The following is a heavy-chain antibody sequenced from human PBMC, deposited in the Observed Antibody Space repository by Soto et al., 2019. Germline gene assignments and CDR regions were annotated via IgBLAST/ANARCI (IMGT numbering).Heavy chain of an antibody. V-gene: IGHV4-31*03. Sequence: SETLSLTCTVSGGSISSGGYYWSWIRQHPGKGLEWIGYIYYSGSTYYKPSLKSRVTISVDTSKNQFSLKLSSVTAADTAVYYCARANYDILTGYYNGNWFDPWGQGTLVTVSS. CDR2: IYYSGST. CDR1: GGSISSGGYY. CDR3: ARANYDILTGYYNGNWFDP. D-gene: IGHD3-9*01. J-gene: IGHJ5*02.